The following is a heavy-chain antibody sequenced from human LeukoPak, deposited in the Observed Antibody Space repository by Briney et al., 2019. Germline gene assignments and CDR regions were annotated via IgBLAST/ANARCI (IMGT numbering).Heavy chain of an antibody. J-gene: IGHJ3*01. V-gene: IGHV3-23*01. Sequence: GGSLRLSCAASGFTFSSHAMSWVRQAPGKGLDRVSTISAGGGSTYYADSVKGRFTISRDNAKNSLYLQMDSLRDEDTAVYYCAREDDDWGPNTFDVWGQGTVVTVSS. D-gene: IGHD7-27*01. CDR2: ISAGGGST. CDR1: GFTFSSHA. CDR3: AREDDDWGPNTFDV.